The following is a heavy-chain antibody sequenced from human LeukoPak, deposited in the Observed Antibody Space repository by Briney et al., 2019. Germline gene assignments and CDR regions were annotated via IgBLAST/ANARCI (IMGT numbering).Heavy chain of an antibody. CDR3: ARDGLYNWNYEVPYNWFDP. Sequence: KPSETLSLTCTVSGGSISSSSYYWGWIRQPPGKGLEWIGSIYYSGSTYYNPSLKSRVTISVDTSKNQFSLKLSSVTAADTAVYYCARDGLYNWNYEVPYNWFDPWGQGTLVTVSS. J-gene: IGHJ5*02. D-gene: IGHD1-7*01. V-gene: IGHV4-39*02. CDR2: IYYSGST. CDR1: GGSISSSSYY.